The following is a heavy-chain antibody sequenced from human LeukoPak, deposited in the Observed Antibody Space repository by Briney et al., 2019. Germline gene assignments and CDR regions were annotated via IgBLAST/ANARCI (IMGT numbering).Heavy chain of an antibody. Sequence: ASVKVSCAASGYMLARYGMSWVRQAPGQGLEWMGWINPNSGGTNYAQKFQGRVTMTRDTSISTAYMELSRLRSDDTAVYYCARVFYYGSGSYSSDYWGQGTLVTVSS. CDR1: GYMLARYG. J-gene: IGHJ4*02. CDR3: ARVFYYGSGSYSSDY. D-gene: IGHD3-10*01. V-gene: IGHV1-2*02. CDR2: INPNSGGT.